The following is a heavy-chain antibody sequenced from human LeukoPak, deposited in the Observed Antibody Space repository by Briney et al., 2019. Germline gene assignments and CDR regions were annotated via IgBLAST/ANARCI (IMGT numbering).Heavy chain of an antibody. CDR3: AKDNYYGSGSWDYGMDV. CDR2: ISYDGSNK. CDR1: GFTFSSYG. D-gene: IGHD3-10*01. Sequence: PGGSLRLSCAASGFTFSSYGMHWVRQAPGKGLEWVAVISYDGSNKYYADSVKGRFTISRDNSKNTLYLQMNSLRAEGTAVYYCAKDNYYGSGSWDYGMDVWGQGTTVTVSS. J-gene: IGHJ6*02. V-gene: IGHV3-30*18.